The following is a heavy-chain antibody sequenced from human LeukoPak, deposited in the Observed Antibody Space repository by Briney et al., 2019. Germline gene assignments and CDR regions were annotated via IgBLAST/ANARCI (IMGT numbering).Heavy chain of an antibody. V-gene: IGHV3-48*03. J-gene: IGHJ4*02. D-gene: IGHD6-6*01. CDR3: ARVKYSDSSFDY. CDR1: GFTFTSHE. CDR2: ISNSRTT. Sequence: GGSLRLSCAASGFTFTSHELDWVRQAPGKGLEWTAHISNSRTTIHTYYAGSVRGRFTISRDNAKNLLFLETNNLRVDDTGVYYCARVKYSDSSFDYWGQGTLVTVSS.